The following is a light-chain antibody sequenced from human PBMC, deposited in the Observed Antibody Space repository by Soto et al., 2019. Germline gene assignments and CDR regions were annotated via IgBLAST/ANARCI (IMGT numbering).Light chain of an antibody. Sequence: DFVMTQSPLSLPVTPGEPASISCRCSQSLLHTNGYNYLDWYLQKPGQSPQLLVYWGSNRASGVPDRLGGSGSGTDFTLKISKVEAEDVGVYYCMQALQTPYTFGQGTSLEIK. J-gene: IGKJ2*01. V-gene: IGKV2-28*01. CDR2: WGS. CDR1: QSLLHTNGYNY. CDR3: MQALQTPYT.